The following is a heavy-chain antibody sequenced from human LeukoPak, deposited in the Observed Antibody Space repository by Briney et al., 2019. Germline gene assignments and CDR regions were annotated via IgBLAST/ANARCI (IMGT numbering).Heavy chain of an antibody. Sequence: ASVKVSCKASGYIFTSYGISWVRQAPGQGLEWMGWISAYNGNTNYAQKLQGRVTMTTDTSTSTAYMELRSLRSDDTAVYYCARGPPYSGSYLDYYYYYYMDVWGKGTTVTVSS. J-gene: IGHJ6*03. CDR3: ARGPPYSGSYLDYYYYYYMDV. CDR1: GYIFTSYG. V-gene: IGHV1-18*01. CDR2: ISAYNGNT. D-gene: IGHD1-26*01.